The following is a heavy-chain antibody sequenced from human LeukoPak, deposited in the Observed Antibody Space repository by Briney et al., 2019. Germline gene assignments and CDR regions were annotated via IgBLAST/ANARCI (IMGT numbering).Heavy chain of an antibody. CDR1: GGSISSSSYY. CDR2: IYYSGST. Sequence: SETLSLTCTVSGGSISSSSYYWGWIRQPPGKGLEWIGSIYYSGSTYYNPSLKSRVTISVDTSKNQFSLKLSSVTAADTAVYYCARSMAVASTAEYFQHWGQGTLVTVSS. J-gene: IGHJ1*01. CDR3: ARSMAVASTAEYFQH. V-gene: IGHV4-39*01. D-gene: IGHD6-19*01.